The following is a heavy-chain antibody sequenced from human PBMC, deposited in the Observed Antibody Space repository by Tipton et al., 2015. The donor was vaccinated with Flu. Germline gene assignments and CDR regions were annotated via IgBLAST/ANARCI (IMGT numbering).Heavy chain of an antibody. CDR2: IYYSGNT. D-gene: IGHD6-13*01. CDR3: ARYTSSWDPPRD. Sequence: TLSLTCTVSGASINNYYWSWIRQPPGKGLEWIGYIYYSGNTNYNPSLKSRVTMSLDASKSHFSLKLSSVTAADTAVYYCARYTSSWDPPRDWGQGTLVTVSS. CDR1: GASINNYY. V-gene: IGHV4-59*08. J-gene: IGHJ1*01.